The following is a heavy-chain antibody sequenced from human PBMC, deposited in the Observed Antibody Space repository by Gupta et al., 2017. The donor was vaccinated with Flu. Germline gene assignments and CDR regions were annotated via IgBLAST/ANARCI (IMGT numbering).Heavy chain of an antibody. CDR2: ISSSGLP. Sequence: GYDMSWVRQAPGKGLEWVSFISSSGLPYYTDSVKGRFTISRDNAKNSVYLHMDSLRAEDTAFYYCARGHWGSWGQGTLVTVSS. D-gene: IGHD3-16*01. CDR1: GYD. V-gene: IGHV3-48*03. J-gene: IGHJ5*02. CDR3: ARGHWGS.